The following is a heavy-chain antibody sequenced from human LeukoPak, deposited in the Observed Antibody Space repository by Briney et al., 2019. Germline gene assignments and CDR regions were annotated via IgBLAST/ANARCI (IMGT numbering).Heavy chain of an antibody. CDR1: GGSISSPSYY. CDR3: ARQGGCSGGSCYPRSEYFQY. CDR2: IYYSGST. V-gene: IGHV4-39*07. J-gene: IGHJ1*01. Sequence: SETLSLTCTVSGGSISSPSYYWGWIRQPPGKGLEWIGSIYYSGSTYYNPSLKSRVTISVDTSKNQFSLKLSSVTAADTALYYCARQGGCSGGSCYPRSEYFQYWGQGTLVTVSS. D-gene: IGHD2-15*01.